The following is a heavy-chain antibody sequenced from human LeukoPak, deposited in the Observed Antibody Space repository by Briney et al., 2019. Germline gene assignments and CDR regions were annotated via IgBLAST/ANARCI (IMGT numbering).Heavy chain of an antibody. J-gene: IGHJ5*02. D-gene: IGHD5-18*01. V-gene: IGHV4-34*01. CDR2: INHSGST. Sequence: PSETLSLTCAVYGGSSSGYYWSWIRQPPGKGLEWIGEINHSGSTNYNPSLKSRVTISVDTSKNQFSLKLSSVTAADTAVYYCARGKRGYSYGRSKNWFDPWGQGTLVTVSS. CDR1: GGSSSGYY. CDR3: ARGKRGYSYGRSKNWFDP.